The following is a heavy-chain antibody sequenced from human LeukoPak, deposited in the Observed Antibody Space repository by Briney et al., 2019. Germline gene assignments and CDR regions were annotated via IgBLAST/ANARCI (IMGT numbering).Heavy chain of an antibody. V-gene: IGHV4-39*07. D-gene: IGHD2-15*01. Sequence: SETLSLTCTVSGGSISSSSYYWGWIRQPPGKGLEWIGSIYYSGSTYYNPSLKSRVTISVDTSKNQFSLKLSSVTAADTAVYYCARVTGNVLRAFDIWGQGTMVTVSP. CDR1: GGSISSSSYY. CDR2: IYYSGST. J-gene: IGHJ3*02. CDR3: ARVTGNVLRAFDI.